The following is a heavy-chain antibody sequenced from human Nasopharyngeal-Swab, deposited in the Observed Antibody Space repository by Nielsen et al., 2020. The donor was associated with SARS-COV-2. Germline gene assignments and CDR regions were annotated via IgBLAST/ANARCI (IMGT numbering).Heavy chain of an antibody. CDR3: ARHLPLRFLEWLFPDYFDY. D-gene: IGHD3-3*01. V-gene: IGHV3-21*01. J-gene: IGHJ4*02. Sequence: GESLQISCAASGFTLSSYSMNWVRQAPGKGLEWVSSISSSSSYIYYADSVKGRFTISRDNAKNSLYLQMNSLRAEDTAVYYCARHLPLRFLEWLFPDYFDYWGQGTLVTVSS. CDR2: ISSSSSYI. CDR1: GFTLSSYS.